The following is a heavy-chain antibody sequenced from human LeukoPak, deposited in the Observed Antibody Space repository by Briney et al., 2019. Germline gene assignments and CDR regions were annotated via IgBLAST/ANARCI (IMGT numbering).Heavy chain of an antibody. CDR1: GGSISSSSNY. D-gene: IGHD5-18*01. CDR2: IYYGGSA. J-gene: IGHJ4*02. V-gene: IGHV4-39*01. Sequence: SETLSLTCTVSGGSISSSSNYWGWIRQPPGKGLEWIGSIYYGGSAYYSPSFKSRVTISVDTSKNQFSLKLSSVTAADTAVYYCATKVDTAMVQYYFDYWGQGTLVTVSS. CDR3: ATKVDTAMVQYYFDY.